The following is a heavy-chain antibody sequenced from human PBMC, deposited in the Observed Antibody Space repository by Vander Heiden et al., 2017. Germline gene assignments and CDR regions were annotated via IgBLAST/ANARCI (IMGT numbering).Heavy chain of an antibody. Sequence: EVQLVESGGGLVQPGGSLRLSCAASGFTFSSYEMNWVRQAPGKGLEWVSYISSSGSTIYYADSVKGRFTISRDNAKNSLYLQMNSLRAEDTAVYYCARDHYYDSSGSDYWGQGTLVTVSS. V-gene: IGHV3-48*03. CDR3: ARDHYYDSSGSDY. D-gene: IGHD3-22*01. J-gene: IGHJ4*02. CDR1: GFTFSSYE. CDR2: ISSSGSTI.